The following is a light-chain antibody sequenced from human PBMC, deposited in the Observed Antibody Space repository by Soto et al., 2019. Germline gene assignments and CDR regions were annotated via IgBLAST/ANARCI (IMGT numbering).Light chain of an antibody. J-gene: IGKJ1*01. CDR1: QTISSW. CDR3: QHYKSYSEA. Sequence: DIRMTQSPSTLSGSVGDRVTITCRASQTISSWLAWYQQKPGKAPKLLIYKASTLKSGVPSRFSGSGSGTEFTLTISRLQPDDFATYYCQHYKSYSEAFGQGTKVELK. CDR2: KAS. V-gene: IGKV1-5*03.